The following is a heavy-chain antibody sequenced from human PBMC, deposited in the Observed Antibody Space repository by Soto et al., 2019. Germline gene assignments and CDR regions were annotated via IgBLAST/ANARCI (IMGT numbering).Heavy chain of an antibody. CDR3: AIRASYYDSSGYFDY. J-gene: IGHJ4*02. V-gene: IGHV3-74*01. D-gene: IGHD3-22*01. Sequence: PGGSLRLSCAASGFPFSSYWMHWVRQAPGKGLVWVSRINNDGSITTYADSVKGRFTISRDNAKNTLYLQMNSLRAEDTAVYYCAIRASYYDSSGYFDYWGQGTLVTVSS. CDR2: INNDGSIT. CDR1: GFPFSSYW.